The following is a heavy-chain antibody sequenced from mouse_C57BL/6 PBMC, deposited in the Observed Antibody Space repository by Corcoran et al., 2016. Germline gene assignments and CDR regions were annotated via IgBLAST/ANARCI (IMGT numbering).Heavy chain of an antibody. CDR3: ARDGNYEWYFDV. J-gene: IGHJ1*03. D-gene: IGHD2-1*01. V-gene: IGHV3-6*01. CDR1: GYSITSGYY. CDR2: ISYDGSN. Sequence: DVQLQESGPGLVKPSQSLSLTCSVTGYSITSGYYWNWIRQFPGNKLEWMGYISYDGSNNYNPSLKNRISITRDTSKNQFFLKLNSVTTEDTATYYCARDGNYEWYFDVWGTGTTVTVSS.